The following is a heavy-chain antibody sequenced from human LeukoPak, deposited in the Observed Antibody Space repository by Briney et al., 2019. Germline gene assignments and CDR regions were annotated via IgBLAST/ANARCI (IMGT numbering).Heavy chain of an antibody. J-gene: IGHJ4*02. CDR3: ARGIWRFDY. CDR2: IYDSGST. CDR1: GGSIRSSYYY. D-gene: IGHD2-15*01. V-gene: IGHV4-39*01. Sequence: PSETPSLTCTVSGGSIRSSYYYWGWIRQPPGKGLEWIGSIYDSGSTYYNPSLKSRVTISVDTSKNQFSLKLNSVTAADTAVYYCARGIWRFDYWGQGTLVTVSS.